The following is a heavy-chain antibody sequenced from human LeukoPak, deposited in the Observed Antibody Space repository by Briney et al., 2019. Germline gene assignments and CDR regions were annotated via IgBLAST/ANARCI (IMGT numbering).Heavy chain of an antibody. Sequence: GGSLRLSCAASGFTFSTYAMTWVRQAPGKGLEWVSAITGSGSTTYYADSVKGRFTISRDNSKNTVYVQMNSLRAEDTAVYYCAMDGGYWGQGTLVTVSS. D-gene: IGHD2-2*03. CDR2: ITGSGSTT. CDR3: AMDGGY. CDR1: GFTFSTYA. J-gene: IGHJ4*02. V-gene: IGHV3-23*01.